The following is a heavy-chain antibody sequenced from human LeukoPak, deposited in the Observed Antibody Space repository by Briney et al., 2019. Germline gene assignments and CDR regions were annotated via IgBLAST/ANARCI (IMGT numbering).Heavy chain of an antibody. V-gene: IGHV3-48*02. CDR3: ARDLAVAGTYYYGMDV. D-gene: IGHD6-19*01. Sequence: GGSLRLSCAASGFTFSSYWMHWVRQAPGKGLEWVSYISSSSSTIYYADSVKGRFTISRDNAKNSLYLQMNSLRDEDTAVYYCARDLAVAGTYYYGMDVWGQGTTVTVSS. CDR2: ISSSSSTI. J-gene: IGHJ6*02. CDR1: GFTFSSYW.